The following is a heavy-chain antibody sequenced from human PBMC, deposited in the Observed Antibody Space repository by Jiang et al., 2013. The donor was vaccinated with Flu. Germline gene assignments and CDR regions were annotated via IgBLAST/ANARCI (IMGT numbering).Heavy chain of an antibody. Sequence: QLLESGGGLIQPGGSLRLSCAASGFTFSSYDMSWVRQAPGKGLEWVSAISVSGGSTYYADSVKGRFTISRDNSKNTLYLQMNSLRAEDTAVYYCAKVSYNSGYVLWAYYSDHWGQG. D-gene: IGHD5-12*01. CDR2: ISVSGGST. CDR1: GFTFSSYD. CDR3: AKVSYNSGYVLWAYYSDH. J-gene: IGHJ4*02. V-gene: IGHV3-23*01.